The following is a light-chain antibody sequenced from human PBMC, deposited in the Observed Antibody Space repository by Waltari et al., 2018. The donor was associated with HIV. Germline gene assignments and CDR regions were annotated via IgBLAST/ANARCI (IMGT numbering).Light chain of an antibody. Sequence: QSVSTQPPSTSGTPGQKVTISCSGSSHNIATNNVYWYQKLPGTAPKLLIYKNDQRPSGVPDRFSGSKSGASASLAIIGLRSGDEGVYYCAGWDESLSGVIFGGGTKLSVL. CDR1: SHNIATNN. J-gene: IGLJ2*01. CDR2: KND. V-gene: IGLV1-47*01. CDR3: AGWDESLSGVI.